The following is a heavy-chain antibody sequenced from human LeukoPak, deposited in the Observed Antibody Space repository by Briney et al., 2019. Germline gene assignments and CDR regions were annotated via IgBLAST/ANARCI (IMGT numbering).Heavy chain of an antibody. CDR1: GFTFSSYG. J-gene: IGHJ6*02. V-gene: IGHV3-30*03. Sequence: PGGSLRLSCAASGFTFSSYGMHWVRQAPGKGLEWVAVISYDGSNKYYADSVKGRFTISRDNSKNTLYLQMNSLRAEDTAVYYCARDGIVVGKNHYYYGMDVWGQGTTVTVSS. CDR3: ARDGIVVGKNHYYYGMDV. D-gene: IGHD2-2*01. CDR2: ISYDGSNK.